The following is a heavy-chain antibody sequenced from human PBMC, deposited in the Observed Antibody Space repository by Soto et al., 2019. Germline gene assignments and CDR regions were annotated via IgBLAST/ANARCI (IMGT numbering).Heavy chain of an antibody. J-gene: IGHJ5*02. CDR1: GYSLSGYY. V-gene: IGHV1-2*02. CDR2: INPNSGGT. Sequence: GASVKVSCKASGYSLSGYYLHWVRQAPGQGPEWMGWINPNSGGTKYVQKFQGRVTMTRDTSISTVYLELSRLRSDDTAVYSCARGGGIAAPGPNWFDPWGQGTLVTVSS. CDR3: ARGGGIAAPGPNWFDP. D-gene: IGHD6-13*01.